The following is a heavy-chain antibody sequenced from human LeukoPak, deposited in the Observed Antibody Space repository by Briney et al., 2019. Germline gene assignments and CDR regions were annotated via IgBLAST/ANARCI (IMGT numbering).Heavy chain of an antibody. D-gene: IGHD1-1*01. V-gene: IGHV3-33*01. CDR1: GFIFSNDA. J-gene: IGHJ4*02. CDR2: IWFDGSNK. Sequence: QPGRSLRLSCAASGFIFSNDAMHWVRQALGKGLEWVAFIWFDGSNKHYADSVKGRFTISRDNSEDTLYLQMNSLRAEDTAVYYCVRDPSGSGFAFDSWGQEALVTVSS. CDR3: VRDPSGSGFAFDS.